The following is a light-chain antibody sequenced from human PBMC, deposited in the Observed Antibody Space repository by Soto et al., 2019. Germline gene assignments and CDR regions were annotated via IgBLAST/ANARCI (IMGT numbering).Light chain of an antibody. J-gene: IGLJ1*01. V-gene: IGLV2-11*01. Sequence: QSVLTQPPSASGSPGQSVTISCTGTSSDVGAYNYVSWYQQHAGKAPKLMIYDVSKRPSGVPDRFSGSKSGNTASLTISGLQAEDEADYYCCSYAGSYTWVFGTGAQLTVL. CDR1: SSDVGAYNY. CDR2: DVS. CDR3: CSYAGSYTWV.